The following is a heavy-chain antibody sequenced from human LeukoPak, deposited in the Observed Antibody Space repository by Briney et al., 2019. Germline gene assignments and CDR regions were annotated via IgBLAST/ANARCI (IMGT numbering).Heavy chain of an antibody. Sequence: GGSLRLSCAASGFTFSSYAMSWVRQALGKGLEWVSAISGSGGSTYYADSVKGRFTISRDNSKNTLYLQMNSLRAEDTAVYYCAKESVVRYFDWSYSGEFDYWGQGTLVTVSS. CDR1: GFTFSSYA. J-gene: IGHJ4*02. CDR2: ISGSGGST. V-gene: IGHV3-23*01. D-gene: IGHD3-9*01. CDR3: AKESVVRYFDWSYSGEFDY.